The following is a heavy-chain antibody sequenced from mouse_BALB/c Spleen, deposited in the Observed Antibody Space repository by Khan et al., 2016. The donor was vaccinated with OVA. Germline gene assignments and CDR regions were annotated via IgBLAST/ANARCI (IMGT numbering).Heavy chain of an antibody. V-gene: IGHV1-4*01. CDR1: GYTFTSYT. CDR2: FNPSNSYT. Sequence: QVQLKQSGAELARPGASVKMSCKASGYTFTSYTMHWVKQRPGQGLEWIGYFNPSNSYTNYKQNFKDKATLTEDTSSSPAYLQLSSLTSADSAVFYSARYGAYYRSDSGFSYWGQGTLVTVSA. D-gene: IGHD2-14*01. CDR3: ARYGAYYRSDSGFSY. J-gene: IGHJ3*01.